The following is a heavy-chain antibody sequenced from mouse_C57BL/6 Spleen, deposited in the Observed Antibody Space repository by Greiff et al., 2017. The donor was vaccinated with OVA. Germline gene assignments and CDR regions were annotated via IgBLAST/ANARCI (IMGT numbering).Heavy chain of an antibody. Sequence: QVQLQQPGAELVKPGASVKMSCKASGYTFTSYWITWVKQRPGQGLEWIGDIYPGSGSTNYNEKFKSKATLTVDTSSSTAYMQLSSLTSKDSAVYYCARYSENYAMDYWGQGTSVTVSS. D-gene: IGHD3-1*01. V-gene: IGHV1-55*01. J-gene: IGHJ4*01. CDR1: GYTFTSYW. CDR2: IYPGSGST. CDR3: ARYSENYAMDY.